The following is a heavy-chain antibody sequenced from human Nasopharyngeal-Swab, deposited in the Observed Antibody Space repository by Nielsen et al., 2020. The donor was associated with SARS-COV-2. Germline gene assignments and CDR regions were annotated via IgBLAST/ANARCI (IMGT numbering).Heavy chain of an antibody. CDR1: GFTFGTYW. CDR3: ARVGWWFHYYFDY. CDR2: IKQDGSEK. V-gene: IGHV3-7*01. J-gene: IGHJ4*02. Sequence: GESLKISCAASGFTFGTYWMTWVRQAPGKGLEWVANIKQDGSEKYYVDSVKGRFTISRDNAKNSLYLQMNSLRAEDTAVNYCARVGWWFHYYFDYWGQGTLATVSS. D-gene: IGHD2-15*01.